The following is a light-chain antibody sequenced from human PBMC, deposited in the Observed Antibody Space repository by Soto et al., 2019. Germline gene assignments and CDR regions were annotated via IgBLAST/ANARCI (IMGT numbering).Light chain of an antibody. CDR3: SSYTSSITYV. V-gene: IGLV2-14*01. J-gene: IGLJ1*01. CDR2: EVS. Sequence: QSALTQPASVSGSPGQSITISCTGTSSDVGGYNYVSWYQQHPGKAPKLMIYEVSNRPSGVSNRFSGSESGNTASLTISGLHAEDEDDYYCSSYTSSITYVFGTGTKVTVL. CDR1: SSDVGGYNY.